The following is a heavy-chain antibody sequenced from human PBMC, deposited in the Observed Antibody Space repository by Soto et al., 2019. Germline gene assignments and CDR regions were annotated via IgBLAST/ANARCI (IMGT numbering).Heavy chain of an antibody. Sequence: LETMSLTSTVVGEYVRNGYWSWIRQHPGNGLECIGFMYFGGSFNYNPSLTSRVTISVETSKNQFSMKMTSVTAADTAVYFCAKSYYDTTGFAVDPWGQGTLVTVSS. CDR2: MYFGGSF. J-gene: IGHJ5*02. CDR1: GEYVRNGY. D-gene: IGHD3-22*01. CDR3: AKSYYDTTGFAVDP. V-gene: IGHV4-59*02.